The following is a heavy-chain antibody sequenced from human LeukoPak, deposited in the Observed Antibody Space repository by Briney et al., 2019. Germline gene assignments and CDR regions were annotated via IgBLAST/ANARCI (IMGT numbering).Heavy chain of an antibody. CDR2: IYYSGST. V-gene: IGHV4-39*07. Sequence: SETLSLTCSVSGGSISSSSYYWGWSRQPPEKGLEWIGSIYYSGSTNYNPSLKSRVTISVDTSKNQFSLKLSFVTAADTAVYYCARLFKVTTWSGPTTRHGFDPWGQGTLVTVSS. CDR3: ARLFKVTTWSGPTTRHGFDP. J-gene: IGHJ5*02. D-gene: IGHD4-17*01. CDR1: GGSISSSSYY.